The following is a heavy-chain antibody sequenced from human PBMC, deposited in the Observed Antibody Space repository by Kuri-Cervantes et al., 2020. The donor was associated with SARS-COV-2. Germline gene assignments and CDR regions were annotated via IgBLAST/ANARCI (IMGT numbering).Heavy chain of an antibody. D-gene: IGHD6-13*01. Sequence: GESLKISCAASGFTFSSYAMHWVRQAPGKGLEWVAVISYDGSNEYHADSVKGRFTISRDNSKNTLYLQMNSLRADDTAVYYCAESVSIAAPASDYWGQGTLVTVSS. CDR1: GFTFSSYA. CDR2: ISYDGSNE. J-gene: IGHJ4*02. V-gene: IGHV3-30-3*01. CDR3: AESVSIAAPASDY.